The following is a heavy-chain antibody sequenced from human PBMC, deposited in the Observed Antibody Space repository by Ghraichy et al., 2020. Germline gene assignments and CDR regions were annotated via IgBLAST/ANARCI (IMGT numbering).Heavy chain of an antibody. V-gene: IGHV3-21*01. D-gene: IGHD2-2*01. CDR2: ISSTSSYI. CDR1: GFPFTSYS. Sequence: GGSLRLSCAASGFPFTSYSMKWVRQAPGKGLEWVASISSTSSYIYYGDSLKGRFTIARDNARNTLLLHMSSLRADDTALYYCARGPDIVAVPTSPDAFDVWGQGTTVTVSS. CDR3: ARGPDIVAVPTSPDAFDV. J-gene: IGHJ3*01.